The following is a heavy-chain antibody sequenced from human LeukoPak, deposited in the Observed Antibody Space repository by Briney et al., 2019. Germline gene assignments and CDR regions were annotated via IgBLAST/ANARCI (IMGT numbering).Heavy chain of an antibody. CDR1: VFTFSSYA. V-gene: IGHV3-23*01. CDR3: AKGYRSGWYYFDY. D-gene: IGHD6-19*01. Sequence: PGGSLSLSCAASVFTFSSYAMSWLRQAPGKGLEWVSAISGSGGSTYYADSVKGRFTISRDNSKNTLYLQINSRRAEDTAVFYCAKGYRSGWYYFDYGGQGTLVTVPS. CDR2: ISGSGGST. J-gene: IGHJ4*02.